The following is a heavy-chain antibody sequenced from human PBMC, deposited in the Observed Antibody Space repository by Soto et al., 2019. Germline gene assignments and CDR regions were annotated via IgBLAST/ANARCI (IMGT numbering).Heavy chain of an antibody. J-gene: IGHJ3*02. Sequence: SVKVSCKASGGTFSSYAISWVRQAPGQGLEWMGGIIPIFGTANYVQKFQGRVTITADESTSTAYMELSSLRSEDTAVYYCAFISCASLYCSGGSCYPDAFDIWGQGTMVTVSS. V-gene: IGHV1-69*13. D-gene: IGHD2-15*01. CDR3: AFISCASLYCSGGSCYPDAFDI. CDR1: GGTFSSYA. CDR2: IIPIFGTA.